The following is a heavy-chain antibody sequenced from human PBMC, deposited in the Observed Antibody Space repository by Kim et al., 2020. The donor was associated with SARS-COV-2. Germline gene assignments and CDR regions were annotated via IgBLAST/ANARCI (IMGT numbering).Heavy chain of an antibody. J-gene: IGHJ4*02. D-gene: IGHD2-21*01. CDR1: GFTFTGHA. V-gene: IGHV3-23*01. CDR3: MKGGWGWIWDH. Sequence: GGSLRLSCTTSGFTFTGHAMSWVRQAPGKGLEWVSSIDGSDGTTYYVDSVRGRFTISRDDSKNTLYLQMSALRGDDTAVYYCMKGGWGWIWDHWGQGTPV. CDR2: IDGSDGTT.